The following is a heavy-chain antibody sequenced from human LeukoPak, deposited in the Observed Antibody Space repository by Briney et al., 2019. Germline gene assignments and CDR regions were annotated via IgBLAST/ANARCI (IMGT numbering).Heavy chain of an antibody. CDR3: ARVGYDILTGYYTFDY. V-gene: IGHV4-39*07. CDR2: IYYSGST. CDR1: GGSISSSSYY. J-gene: IGHJ4*02. D-gene: IGHD3-9*01. Sequence: SETLSLTCTVSGGSISSSSYYWGWIRQPPGKGLEWIGSIYYSGSTYYNPSLKSRVTISVDTSKIQFSLKLSSVTAADTAVYYCARVGYDILTGYYTFDYWGQGTLVTVSS.